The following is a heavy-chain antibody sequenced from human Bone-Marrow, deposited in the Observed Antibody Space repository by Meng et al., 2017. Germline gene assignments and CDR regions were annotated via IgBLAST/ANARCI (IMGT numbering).Heavy chain of an antibody. Sequence: SVKVSCKASGDTFSSYAISWVRQAPGQGLEWMGGIITIFGTANYAQKFQGRVTITADESTSTAYTELSSLRSEDTAVYYCARGTDIAVIFDYWGQGTLVTVSS. CDR3: ARGTDIAVIFDY. V-gene: IGHV1-69*13. CDR2: IITIFGTA. D-gene: IGHD6-19*01. CDR1: GDTFSSYA. J-gene: IGHJ4*02.